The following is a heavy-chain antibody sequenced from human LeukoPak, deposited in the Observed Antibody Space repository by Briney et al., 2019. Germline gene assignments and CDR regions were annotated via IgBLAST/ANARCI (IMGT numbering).Heavy chain of an antibody. Sequence: GGPLRLSCAASGFIFSSYRMNWVRQAPGKGLEWVSYISSSSSTIYYADSVKGRFTISRDNAKNSLYLQMNSLRDEDTAVYYCVSEAGYGRPGGGYWGQGTLVTVSS. D-gene: IGHD5-18*01. CDR3: VSEAGYGRPGGGY. J-gene: IGHJ4*02. CDR2: ISSSSSTI. CDR1: GFIFSSYR. V-gene: IGHV3-48*02.